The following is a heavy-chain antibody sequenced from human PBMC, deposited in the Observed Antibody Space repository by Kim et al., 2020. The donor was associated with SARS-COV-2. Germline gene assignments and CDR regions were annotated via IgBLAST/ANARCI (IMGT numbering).Heavy chain of an antibody. V-gene: IGHV4-31*02. Sequence: NPSLKSRVTISVDTSKNQFSRKLSSVTAADTAVYYCARAGSGSYFHWFDPWGQGTLVTVSS. D-gene: IGHD3-10*01. CDR3: ARAGSGSYFHWFDP. J-gene: IGHJ5*02.